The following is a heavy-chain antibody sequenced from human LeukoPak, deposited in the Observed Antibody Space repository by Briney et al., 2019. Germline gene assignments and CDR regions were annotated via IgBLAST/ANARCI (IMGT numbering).Heavy chain of an antibody. J-gene: IGHJ4*02. D-gene: IGHD6-19*01. CDR3: AREIALAGKTFDY. V-gene: IGHV1-46*01. CDR1: GYTFTSHY. CDR2: INPSGGST. Sequence: ASVKVSCKTSGYTFTSHYMHWVRQAPAQRLEWMGAINPSGGSTNYAQKFQGRVTMTRDTSTSTVYMELSSLISDDTAVYYCAREIALAGKTFDYWGQGILVTVSS.